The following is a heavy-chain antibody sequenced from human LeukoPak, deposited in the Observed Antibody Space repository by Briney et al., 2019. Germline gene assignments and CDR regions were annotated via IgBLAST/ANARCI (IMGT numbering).Heavy chain of an antibody. Sequence: GASVKVSCKASGYTFTSYAMHWVRQAPGQRLEWMGWINAGNGNTKYSQKFQGRVTITRDTSASTAYMELSSLRSEDTAVYYCARKVLDYDILTGYYNGEGYYFDYWGQGTLVTVSS. D-gene: IGHD3-9*01. CDR3: ARKVLDYDILTGYYNGEGYYFDY. J-gene: IGHJ4*02. V-gene: IGHV1-3*01. CDR2: INAGNGNT. CDR1: GYTFTSYA.